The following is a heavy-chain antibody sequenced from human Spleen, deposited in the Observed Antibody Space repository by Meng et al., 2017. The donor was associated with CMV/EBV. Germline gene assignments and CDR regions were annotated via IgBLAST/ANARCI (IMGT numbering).Heavy chain of an antibody. Sequence: GESLKISCEASGFTFSKYWMHWVRQAPGKGLVWVANIKQDGSEKYYVDSVKGRFTISRDNAKNSLYLQMNSLRAEDTAVYYCARGTTYWGQGTLVTVSS. CDR2: IKQDGSEK. J-gene: IGHJ4*02. CDR3: ARGTTY. V-gene: IGHV3-7*01. D-gene: IGHD1-1*01. CDR1: GFTFSKYW.